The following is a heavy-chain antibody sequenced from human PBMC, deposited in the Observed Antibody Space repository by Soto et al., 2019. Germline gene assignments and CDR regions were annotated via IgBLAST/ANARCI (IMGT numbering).Heavy chain of an antibody. J-gene: IGHJ4*02. V-gene: IGHV1-18*01. CDR1: GYTFTSYG. CDR3: ARDSGDFWSGYYFDY. CDR2: ISAYNGNT. D-gene: IGHD3-3*01. Sequence: GASVKVSCKASGYTFTSYGISWVRQAPGQGLEWMGWISAYNGNTNYAQKLQGRVTMTTDTSTSTAYMELRSLRSDDTAVYYCARDSGDFWSGYYFDYWGQGTLVTVSS.